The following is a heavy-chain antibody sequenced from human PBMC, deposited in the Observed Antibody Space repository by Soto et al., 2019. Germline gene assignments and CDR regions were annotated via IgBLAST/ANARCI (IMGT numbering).Heavy chain of an antibody. Sequence: GGSLRLSCAASGFTFSSYGMHWVRQAPGKGLEWMAVISYDGSNKYYADSVKGRFTISRDNSKNTLYLQMNSLRAEDTAVYYCAKEGSRDGSYGAFDIWGQGTMVTVSS. V-gene: IGHV3-30*18. CDR1: GFTFSSYG. J-gene: IGHJ3*02. CDR2: ISYDGSNK. D-gene: IGHD1-26*01. CDR3: AKEGSRDGSYGAFDI.